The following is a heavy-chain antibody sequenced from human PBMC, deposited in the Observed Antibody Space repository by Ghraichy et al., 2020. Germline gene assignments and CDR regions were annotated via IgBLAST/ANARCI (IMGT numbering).Heavy chain of an antibody. J-gene: IGHJ6*03. Sequence: GGSLRLSCSASGFTFSSYAMTWVRQTPGKGLEWVSTITSTGGTTYYADSVKGRFTISRDNSKSTLYLQMNSLRAEDTAVYYCAKLIWDSPGIRGHLGYYMDVWGKGTTVTVSS. CDR2: ITSTGGTT. D-gene: IGHD1-26*01. CDR1: GFTFSSYA. V-gene: IGHV3-23*01. CDR3: AKLIWDSPGIRGHLGYYMDV.